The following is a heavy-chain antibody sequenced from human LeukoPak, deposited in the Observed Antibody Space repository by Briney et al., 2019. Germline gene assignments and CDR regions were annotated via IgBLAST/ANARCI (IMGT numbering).Heavy chain of an antibody. V-gene: IGHV3-30-3*01. CDR2: ISYDGSNK. D-gene: IGHD1/OR15-1a*01. Sequence: GGSLRLSCAASGFTFSSYAMHWVRQAPGEGLEWVAVISYDGSNKYYADSVRGRFTISRDNSKNTLYLQMNSLRAEDTAVYYCARGWGHNNLFDYWGQGTLVTVSS. J-gene: IGHJ4*02. CDR1: GFTFSSYA. CDR3: ARGWGHNNLFDY.